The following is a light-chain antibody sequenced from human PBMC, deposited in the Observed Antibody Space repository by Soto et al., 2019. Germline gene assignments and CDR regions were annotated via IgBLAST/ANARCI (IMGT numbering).Light chain of an antibody. V-gene: IGKV3-20*01. CDR1: EILSSGF. J-gene: IGKJ5*01. CDR2: GAS. Sequence: EIVLTQSPGILSLSPGERATLSCRANEILSSGFLAWYQQRRGQAPRLLIYGASTRATGIPVRFSGGGSGTAFTLTSSRVEPYDVAMYYCHHYATSPITFGPGTRLEIK. CDR3: HHYATSPIT.